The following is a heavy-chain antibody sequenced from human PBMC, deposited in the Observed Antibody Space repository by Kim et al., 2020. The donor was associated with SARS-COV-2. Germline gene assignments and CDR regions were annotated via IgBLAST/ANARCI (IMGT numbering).Heavy chain of an antibody. D-gene: IGHD6-13*01. CDR3: ARDPSSSWENCYFDL. Sequence: GGSLRLFCEASGFTLSNYGMHWVRQAPGKGLEWVAIISYDGNKKYNVDSVKGRFTTSRDNSKNTPYLQMNRLRPEDTAVYYCARDPSSSWENCYFDLWGRGALVTVSS. V-gene: IGHV3-30*03. CDR2: ISYDGNKK. J-gene: IGHJ2*01. CDR1: GFTLSNYG.